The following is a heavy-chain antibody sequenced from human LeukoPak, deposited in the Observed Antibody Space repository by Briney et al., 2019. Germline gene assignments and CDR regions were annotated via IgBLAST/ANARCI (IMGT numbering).Heavy chain of an antibody. CDR3: AREETRVLRFLEPYSYMDV. V-gene: IGHV1-69*06. J-gene: IGHJ6*03. CDR1: GGTFSSYA. Sequence: ASVKVSCKASGGTFSSYAISWVRQAPGQGLEWMGGIIPIFGTANYAQKFQGRVTITADKSTSTAYMELSSLRSEDTAVYYCAREETRVLRFLEPYSYMDVWGKGTTVTVS. CDR2: IIPIFGTA. D-gene: IGHD3-3*01.